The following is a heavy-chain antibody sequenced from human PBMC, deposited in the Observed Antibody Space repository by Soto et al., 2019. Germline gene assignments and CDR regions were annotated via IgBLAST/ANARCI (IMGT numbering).Heavy chain of an antibody. CDR3: AGTGYYYYYYGMDV. V-gene: IGHV4-34*01. CDR2: INHSGST. D-gene: IGHD2-15*01. Sequence: AWETLSLTCAVYGGSFSGYYWSWIRQPPGEGLEWIGEINHSGSTNYNPSLKSRVTISVDTSKNQFSLKLSSVTAADTAVYYCAGTGYYYYYYGMDVWGQGTTVTVSS. J-gene: IGHJ6*02. CDR1: GGSFSGYY.